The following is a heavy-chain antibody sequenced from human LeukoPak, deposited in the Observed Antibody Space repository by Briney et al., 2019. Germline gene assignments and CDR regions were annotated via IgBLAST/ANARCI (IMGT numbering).Heavy chain of an antibody. Sequence: GGSLRLSCAASGFTFSTYSMNWVRQAPGEGVQWVSYISDSGAAMYYADSVKGRFTISRDNAKNSLYLQMNSLRDGDTAVYYCARDSGNSFDYWGQGTLVTVSS. CDR3: ARDSGNSFDY. CDR1: GFTFSTYS. CDR2: ISDSGAAM. V-gene: IGHV3-48*02. J-gene: IGHJ4*02.